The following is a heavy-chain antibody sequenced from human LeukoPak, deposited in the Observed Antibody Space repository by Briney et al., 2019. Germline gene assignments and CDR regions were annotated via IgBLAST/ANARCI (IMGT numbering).Heavy chain of an antibody. J-gene: IGHJ4*02. V-gene: IGHV4-59*01. Sequence: SETLSLTCNVSGGSISSYYWSWIRQPPGKGLEWIGYMYYSGSTSYNPSLKSRVTISVDTSKNQFSLKMSSVTAPDTAVYYCARLSGSGYYPFVNWGQGTLVTVSS. CDR3: ARLSGSGYYPFVN. CDR1: GGSISSYY. CDR2: MYYSGST. D-gene: IGHD3-22*01.